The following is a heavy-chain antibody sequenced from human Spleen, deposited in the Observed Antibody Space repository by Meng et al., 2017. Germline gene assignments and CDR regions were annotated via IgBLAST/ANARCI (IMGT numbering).Heavy chain of an antibody. J-gene: IGHJ6*02. D-gene: IGHD3-16*02. V-gene: IGHV5-51*01. Sequence: GESLKISCQGSGYSFTSYWIGWVRQMPGKGLQWMGRIYPGDSNTRYSPSFQGQVIIPADKSISTAYLQGSSLTASDTAMYYCARFRPDYVWGSYRSNYYYYGMDVWGQGTPVTVSS. CDR1: GYSFTSYW. CDR3: ARFRPDYVWGSYRSNYYYYGMDV. CDR2: IYPGDSNT.